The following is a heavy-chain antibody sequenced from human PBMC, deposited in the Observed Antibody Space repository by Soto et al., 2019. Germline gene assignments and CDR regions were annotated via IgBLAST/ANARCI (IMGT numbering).Heavy chain of an antibody. Sequence: QVQLVQSGTEVKKPGASVTVSCKSSGYTFTAFYLHWLRQAPGQGLEWVGWINPKTGDTKSSQKFQGRVTMSRDTSVSTAYTDLTSLTSDDTAMYYCATGTNGTTGWYHPWGQGTRVTVSS. CDR3: ATGTNGTTGWYHP. CDR2: INPKTGDT. D-gene: IGHD1-1*01. J-gene: IGHJ5*02. V-gene: IGHV1-2*02. CDR1: GYTFTAFY.